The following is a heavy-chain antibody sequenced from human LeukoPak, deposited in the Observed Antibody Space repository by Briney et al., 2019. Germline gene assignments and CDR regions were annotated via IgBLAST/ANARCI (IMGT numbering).Heavy chain of an antibody. D-gene: IGHD3-10*01. V-gene: IGHV4-4*07. CDR1: DGSISSYY. CDR3: ARDAKYYYGSRTYFFFEY. CDR2: IYTSGTT. J-gene: IGHJ4*02. Sequence: PSETLSLTCTVSDGSISSYYWSWIRQPAGKGLEWIGHIYTSGTTNYNPSLKSRVTMSIDTSKNQFSLKLSSITAADTAVYYCARDAKYYYGSRTYFFFEYWGQGTPLTVSS.